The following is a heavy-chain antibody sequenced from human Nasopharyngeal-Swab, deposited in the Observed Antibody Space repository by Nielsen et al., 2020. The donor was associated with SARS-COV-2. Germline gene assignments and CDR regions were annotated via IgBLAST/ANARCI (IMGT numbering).Heavy chain of an antibody. CDR2: ISAYNGNT. V-gene: IGHV1-18*01. D-gene: IGHD1-14*01. CDR1: GGTFSIYS. J-gene: IGHJ6*02. CDR3: ASRNVGYYYYGMDV. Sequence: ASVKVSCKAFGGTFSIYSISWVRQAPGQGLEWMGWISAYNGNTNYAQKLQGRVTMTTDTSTSTAYMELRSLRSDDTAVYYCASRNVGYYYYGMDVWGQGTTVTVSS.